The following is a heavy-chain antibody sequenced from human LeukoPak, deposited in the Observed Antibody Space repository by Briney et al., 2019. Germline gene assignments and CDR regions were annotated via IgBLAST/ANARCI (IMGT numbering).Heavy chain of an antibody. CDR3: ARSPTGSGWYYFDY. CDR1: GFTFSSYG. D-gene: IGHD6-19*01. J-gene: IGHJ4*02. Sequence: GGSLRLSCAASGFTFSSYGMHWVRQAPGKGLEWLAGIATDGSFAYYADSVKGRFTISRDNAKNSLYLQMSSLRAEDTAVYYCARSPTGSGWYYFDYWGQGTLVTVSS. CDR2: IATDGSFA. V-gene: IGHV3-33*08.